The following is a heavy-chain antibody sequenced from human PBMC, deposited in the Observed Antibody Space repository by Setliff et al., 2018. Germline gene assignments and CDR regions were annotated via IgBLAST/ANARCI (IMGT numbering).Heavy chain of an antibody. CDR2: IYTRGST. CDR3: ARESRYYYDNLGTLDY. Sequence: KTSETLSLTCTVSGDSISSYYWSWIRQPAGKGLEWIGRIYTRGSTNYNPSLKSRVTMSLDTSKNQFSLKLSSVTAADTAVYYCARESRYYYDNLGTLDYWGQGTLVTVSS. D-gene: IGHD3-22*01. CDR1: GDSISSYY. V-gene: IGHV4-4*07. J-gene: IGHJ4*02.